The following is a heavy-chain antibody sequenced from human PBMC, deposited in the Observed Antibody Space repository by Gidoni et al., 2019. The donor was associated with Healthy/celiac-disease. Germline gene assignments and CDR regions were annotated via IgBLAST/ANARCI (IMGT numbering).Heavy chain of an antibody. J-gene: IGHJ5*02. CDR2: INHSGST. CDR3: ATERGYYGSQGWFDP. V-gene: IGHV4-34*01. CDR1: GGSFSGYY. D-gene: IGHD3-10*01. Sequence: QVQLQQWGAGLLKPSETLSLTCAVYGGSFSGYYWGWIRQPPGKGLEWIGEINHSGSTNYNPSLKSRVTISVDTSKNQFSLKLSSVTAADTAVYYCATERGYYGSQGWFDPWGQGTLVTVSS.